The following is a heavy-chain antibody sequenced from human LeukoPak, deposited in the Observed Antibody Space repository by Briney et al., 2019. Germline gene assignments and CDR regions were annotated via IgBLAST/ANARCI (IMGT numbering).Heavy chain of an antibody. D-gene: IGHD3-10*01. Sequence: VASVKVSCKASGYTFTSYYKHWVRQAPGQGLEWMGIMNPSGGSTSYAQKFQGRVTMTRDTSTSIVYMELSSLRSEDTAVYYCARAVGSGSYSDDYWGQGTLVTVSS. CDR3: ARAVGSGSYSDDY. CDR2: MNPSGGST. CDR1: GYTFTSYY. J-gene: IGHJ4*02. V-gene: IGHV1-46*01.